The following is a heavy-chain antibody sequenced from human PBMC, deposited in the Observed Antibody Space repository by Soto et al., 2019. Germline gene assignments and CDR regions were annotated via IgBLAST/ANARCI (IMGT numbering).Heavy chain of an antibody. CDR2: VSGDGSST. Sequence: APGKGLVWVSRVSGDGSSTNYADSVKGRFTISRDNAKNTLYLQMNSLRAADTAVYYCARTVSYGNMFDPWGQGTLVTVSS. V-gene: IGHV3-74*01. D-gene: IGHD2-21*02. J-gene: IGHJ5*02. CDR3: ARTVSYGNMFDP.